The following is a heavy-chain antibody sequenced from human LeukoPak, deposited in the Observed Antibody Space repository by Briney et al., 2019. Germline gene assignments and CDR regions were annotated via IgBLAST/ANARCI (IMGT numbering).Heavy chain of an antibody. CDR1: GFTVSSSY. Sequence: GGPLTLSCAASGFTVSSSYMRWVRQAPGKGLEWVSIISSAGTTYYADSVKGRFTISRDNSKNTVYLQVNSLRDEDTDVYYCARDLEAANTYYFDYWGQGTMATVSS. J-gene: IGHJ4*02. CDR2: ISSAGTT. CDR3: ARDLEAANTYYFDY. D-gene: IGHD6-13*01. V-gene: IGHV3-66*01.